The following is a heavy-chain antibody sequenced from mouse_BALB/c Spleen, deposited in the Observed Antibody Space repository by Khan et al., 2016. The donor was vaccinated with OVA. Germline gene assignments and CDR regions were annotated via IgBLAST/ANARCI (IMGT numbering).Heavy chain of an antibody. D-gene: IGHD2-12*01. CDR1: GYTFTNYG. Sequence: QIQLVQSGPELKKPGETVKISCKTSGYTFTNYGMNWVKQTPGRGLKWMGWIKTNPGEPTYAEEFKGRFAFSLETSASTAYLQINNLKNEDAATYFCARESLLLYLDHWGQGTTLTVSS. J-gene: IGHJ2*01. CDR3: ARESLLLYLDH. CDR2: IKTNPGEP. V-gene: IGHV9-3*02.